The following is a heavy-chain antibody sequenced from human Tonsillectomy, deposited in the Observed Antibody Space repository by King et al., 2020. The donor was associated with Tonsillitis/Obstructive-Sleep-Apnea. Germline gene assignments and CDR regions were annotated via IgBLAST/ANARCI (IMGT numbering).Heavy chain of an antibody. Sequence: VQLQESGPGLVKPSETLSLTCTVSGGSISSYYWSWIRQPPGKGLEWIGYIYYSGSTNYNPSLKSRVTISVDTSKNQFSLKLSSVTAADTAVYYCARGFSMTTVTRVEFDPWGQGTLVTVSS. J-gene: IGHJ5*02. V-gene: IGHV4-59*08. CDR3: ARGFSMTTVTRVEFDP. CDR1: GGSISSYY. D-gene: IGHD4-17*01. CDR2: IYYSGST.